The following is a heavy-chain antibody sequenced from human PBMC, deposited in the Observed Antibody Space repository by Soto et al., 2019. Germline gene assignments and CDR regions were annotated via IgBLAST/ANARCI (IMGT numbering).Heavy chain of an antibody. Sequence: PSETRPLTCTVSGGSISNDYWSWIRQPPGKGLEWIGYIYFSGNTKYNPSLKSRVTISVDTSKNQFSLRLRSVTAADTAVYYCARHRAVPTTGTFEDFYYYYYMDVWGKGTTVTVSS. CDR3: ARHRAVPTTGTFEDFYYYYYMDV. J-gene: IGHJ6*03. D-gene: IGHD1-1*01. CDR2: IYFSGNT. V-gene: IGHV4-59*08. CDR1: GGSISNDY.